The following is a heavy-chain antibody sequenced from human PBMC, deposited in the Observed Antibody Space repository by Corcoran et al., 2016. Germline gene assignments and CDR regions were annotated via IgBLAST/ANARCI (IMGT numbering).Heavy chain of an antibody. V-gene: IGHV4-34*01. CDR1: GGSFSGYY. J-gene: IGHJ4*02. CDR2: INHSGST. Sequence: QVQLQQWGAGLLKPSETLSLTCAVYGGSFSGYYWSWIRQPPGKGLEWIGEINHSGSTNFNPSLKSRVTISVDTSKNHFSLKLSSVTAADTAVYYCARSTNDFFDYWGQGTLVTVSS. CDR3: ARSTNDFFDY.